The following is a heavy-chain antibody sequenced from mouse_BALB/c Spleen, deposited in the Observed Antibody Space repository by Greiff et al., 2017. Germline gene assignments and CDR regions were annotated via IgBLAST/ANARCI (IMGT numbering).Heavy chain of an antibody. CDR2: INPYNDGT. J-gene: IGHJ2*01. D-gene: IGHD1-1*01. V-gene: IGHV1-14*01. CDR3: ARRDYYGSSYD. CDR1: GYTFTSYV. Sequence: EVKLVESGPELVKPGASVKMSCKASGYTFTSYVMHWVKQKPGQGLEWIGYINPYNDGTKYNEKFKGKATLTSDKSSSTAYMELSSLTSEDSAVYYCARRDYYGSSYDWGQGTTLTVSS.